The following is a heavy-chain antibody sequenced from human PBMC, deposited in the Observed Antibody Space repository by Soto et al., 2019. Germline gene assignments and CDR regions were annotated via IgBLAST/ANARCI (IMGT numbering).Heavy chain of an antibody. CDR2: TSYDGSNN. Sequence: QVQLVESGGGVVQTGTSLRLSCVGSGFTFRSYVIQWVRQAPGKGLEWVALTSYDGSNNVYGDSVKGRFTISRHKSRNTVELQVESLRLYDSALYCGARCGISGGVDVWGQGTLVSVSS. J-gene: IGHJ4*02. CDR1: GFTFRSYV. CDR3: ARCGISGGVDV. D-gene: IGHD3-16*01. V-gene: IGHV3-30*03.